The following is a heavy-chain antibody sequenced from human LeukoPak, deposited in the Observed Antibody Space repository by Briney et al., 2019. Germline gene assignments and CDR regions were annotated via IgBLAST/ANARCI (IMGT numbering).Heavy chain of an antibody. CDR2: ISPSSGNT. V-gene: IGHV1-8*02. Sequence: ASVKVSCKASGYTFTSYGISWVRQATGQELEWMGWISPSSGNTGYAQKFQGRLTMSRSTSISTAYMELSSLTSEDTAIYYCARGIPLGYWGQGTLVTVSS. J-gene: IGHJ4*02. CDR1: GYTFTSYG. CDR3: ARGIPLGY.